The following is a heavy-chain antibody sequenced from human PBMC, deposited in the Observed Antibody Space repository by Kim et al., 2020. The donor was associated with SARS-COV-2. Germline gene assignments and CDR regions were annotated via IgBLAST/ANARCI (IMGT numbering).Heavy chain of an antibody. V-gene: IGHV6-1*01. D-gene: IGHD6-13*01. J-gene: IGHJ4*02. Sequence: SVKSRITINPDTSKNQFSLQLNSVTPEDTAVYYCARDRYSSSPALYYFDYWGQGTLVTVSS. CDR3: ARDRYSSSPALYYFDY.